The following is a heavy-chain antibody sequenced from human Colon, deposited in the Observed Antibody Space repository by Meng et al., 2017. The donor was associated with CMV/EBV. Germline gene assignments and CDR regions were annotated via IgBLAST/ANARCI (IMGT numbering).Heavy chain of an antibody. D-gene: IGHD4-11*01. CDR1: RFTLLTAW. CDR2: LKTKDEGETT. V-gene: IGHV3-15*06. Sequence: GARFTLLTAWMNWVRQAPAKGLEWVGRLKTKDEGETTTYAAAVKGRFTMSRDDSGNMFYLQMDSLTGEDSGVYYCLTRPRDSDFHFWGQGTLVTVSS. CDR3: LTRPRDSDFHF. J-gene: IGHJ4*02.